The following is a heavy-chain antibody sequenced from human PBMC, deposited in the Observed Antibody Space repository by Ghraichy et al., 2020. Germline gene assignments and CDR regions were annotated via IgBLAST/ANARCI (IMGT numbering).Heavy chain of an antibody. Sequence: GGSLRLSCVGSGFTFSKYEMNWVRQAPGKGLEWVAYISDGGSPTYYADSVKGRFTISRDNAKNSLFLQMDSLRVEDTALYYCARAISDDYDYWSGFFYPLDVWGQGTTVTVSS. D-gene: IGHD3-3*01. J-gene: IGHJ6*02. CDR1: GFTFSKYE. CDR2: ISDGGSPT. CDR3: ARAISDDYDYWSGFFYPLDV. V-gene: IGHV3-48*03.